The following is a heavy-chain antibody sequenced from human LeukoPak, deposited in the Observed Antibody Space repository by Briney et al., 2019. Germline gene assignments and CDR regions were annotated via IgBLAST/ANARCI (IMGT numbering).Heavy chain of an antibody. CDR2: IYYSGST. V-gene: IGHV4-59*08. D-gene: IGHD3-3*01. Sequence: SETLSLTCTVPGGSISSYYWSWIRQPPGKGLEWIGYIYYSGSTNYNPSLKSRVTISVDTSKNQFSLKLSSVTAADTAVYYCARGYYDFWSGTYYYYYMDVWGKGTTVTVSS. CDR1: GGSISSYY. J-gene: IGHJ6*03. CDR3: ARGYYDFWSGTYYYYYMDV.